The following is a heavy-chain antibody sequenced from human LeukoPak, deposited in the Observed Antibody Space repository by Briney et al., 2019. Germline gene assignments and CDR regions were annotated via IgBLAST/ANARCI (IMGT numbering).Heavy chain of an antibody. J-gene: IGHJ4*02. CDR1: GGSISNYY. D-gene: IGHD2-21*02. Sequence: ASEPLSLTCTVSGGSISNYYWSWIRQPPGKGLEWIGNIYYSGSTNYNPSLKSRVTISVDTSKNQFSLKLSSVAAADTAVYYCARGEVTDNDCWGQGTLVTVSS. V-gene: IGHV4-59*01. CDR2: IYYSGST. CDR3: ARGEVTDNDC.